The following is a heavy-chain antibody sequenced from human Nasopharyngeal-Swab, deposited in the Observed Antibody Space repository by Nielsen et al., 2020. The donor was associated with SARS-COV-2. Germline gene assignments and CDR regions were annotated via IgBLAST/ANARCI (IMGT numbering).Heavy chain of an antibody. J-gene: IGHJ4*02. CDR1: GFTFSSYA. CDR2: ISGSGGST. Sequence: GESLKISCAASGFTFSSYAMSWVRQAPGKGLEWVSAISGSGGSTYYADSVKGRFTISRDNSKNTLYLQMNSPRAEDTAVYYCAKDQTYCSGGSCLNYFDYWGQGTLVTVSS. CDR3: AKDQTYCSGGSCLNYFDY. D-gene: IGHD2-15*01. V-gene: IGHV3-23*01.